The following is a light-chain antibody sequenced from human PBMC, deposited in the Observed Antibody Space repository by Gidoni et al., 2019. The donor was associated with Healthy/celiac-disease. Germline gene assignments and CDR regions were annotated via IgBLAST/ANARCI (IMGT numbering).Light chain of an antibody. CDR1: QGIRND. CDR3: IQDYNYPPT. V-gene: IGKV1-6*01. CDR2: DAS. J-gene: IGKJ1*01. Sequence: AIQMTRTHTSPSASVGDRVTNTCRASQGIRNDLGWYQQKPGKAPKLLIYDASSLQSGVPSRFSGSGSGTDFTLTISSVQPEDFATYYCIQDYNYPPTFGQGTKVEIK.